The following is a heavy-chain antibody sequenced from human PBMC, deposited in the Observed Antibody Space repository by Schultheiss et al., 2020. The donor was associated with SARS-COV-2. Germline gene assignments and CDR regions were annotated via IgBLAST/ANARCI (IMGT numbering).Heavy chain of an antibody. Sequence: SETLSLTCTVSGGSISSYYWSWIRQPPGKGLEWIGSIYYSGSTNYNPSLKSRVTISVDTSKNQFSLKLSSVTAADTAVYYCAEGRARSGMDVWGQGTTVTVSS. CDR1: GGSISSYY. D-gene: IGHD6-13*01. CDR2: IYYSGST. CDR3: AEGRARSGMDV. V-gene: IGHV4-59*08. J-gene: IGHJ6*02.